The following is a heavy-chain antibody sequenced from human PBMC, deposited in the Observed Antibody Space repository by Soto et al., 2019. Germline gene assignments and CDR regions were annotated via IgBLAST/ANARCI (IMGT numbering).Heavy chain of an antibody. J-gene: IGHJ6*02. Sequence: PSQTLSLTCTVSGGSISSYYWSWIRQPPGKGLEWIGYIYYSGSTNYNPSLKSRDTISVDTSKNQFSLKLNSVTAADTAVYYCARDAGYCSGGTCYGVGMDVWGQGTTVTVSS. D-gene: IGHD2-15*01. V-gene: IGHV4-59*01. CDR1: GGSISSYY. CDR2: IYYSGST. CDR3: ARDAGYCSGGTCYGVGMDV.